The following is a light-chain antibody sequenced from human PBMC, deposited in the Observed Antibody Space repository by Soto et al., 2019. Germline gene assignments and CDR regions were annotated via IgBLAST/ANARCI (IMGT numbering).Light chain of an antibody. J-gene: IGKJ5*01. CDR3: QQRSKWPPIT. CDR2: DAS. V-gene: IGKV3-11*01. CDR1: QSVRSY. Sequence: EIVLTQSPATLSLSPGERATLSCRASQSVRSYLAWYQQKPGQAPRRLIYDASNRATGIPARFSGSGSGTDFTLTISSLEPEDFAVYYCQQRSKWPPITLGQGTRREIK.